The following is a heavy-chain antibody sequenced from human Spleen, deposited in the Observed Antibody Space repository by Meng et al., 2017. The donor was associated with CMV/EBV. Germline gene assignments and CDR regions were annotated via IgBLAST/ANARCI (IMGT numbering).Heavy chain of an antibody. D-gene: IGHD2-2*01. CDR2: ISSSGTTI. CDR1: GFTLNNYE. V-gene: IGHV3-48*03. J-gene: IGHJ4*02. Sequence: GGSLRLSCAASGFTLNNYEMNWVRQAPGKGLEWVSHISSSGTTINYADSVKGRFTIPRDSAQNSLFLQLNSLRAEDTAVFSCARGRWSLWQYRLLFYFYFDYWGQGMLVTVSS. CDR3: ARGRWSLWQYRLLFYFYFDY.